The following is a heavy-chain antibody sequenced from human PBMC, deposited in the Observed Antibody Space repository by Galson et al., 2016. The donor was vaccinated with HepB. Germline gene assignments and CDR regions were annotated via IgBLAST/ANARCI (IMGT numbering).Heavy chain of an antibody. CDR3: TTSSMVRGITFL. CDR1: GFTFSDAW. Sequence: SLGLSCAASGFTFSDAWMSWVRQTPGKGLEWVGRIKTKTDGETTDYTAPVKGRFTISRDDSENTLYLQMNSLKVEDTAVYYCTTSSMVRGITFLWGQGTLVTVSS. CDR2: IKTKTDGETT. V-gene: IGHV3-15*01. D-gene: IGHD3-10*01. J-gene: IGHJ4*02.